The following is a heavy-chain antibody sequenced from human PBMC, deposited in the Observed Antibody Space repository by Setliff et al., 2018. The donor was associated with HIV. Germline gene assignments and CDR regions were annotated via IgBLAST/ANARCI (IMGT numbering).Heavy chain of an antibody. D-gene: IGHD6-13*01. V-gene: IGHV3-43*02. J-gene: IGHJ4*02. CDR2: IKGDGSI. Sequence: PGGSLRLSCAASGFTFSYYWMNWVRQAPGKGLEWVANIKGDGSIFYADSVKGRFTISRDNSGKSLYLQMDSLKTEDTGMYYCAKDMYRGSRSAAGTYDYWGRGTLVTVSS. CDR1: GFTFSYYW. CDR3: AKDMYRGSRSAAGTYDY.